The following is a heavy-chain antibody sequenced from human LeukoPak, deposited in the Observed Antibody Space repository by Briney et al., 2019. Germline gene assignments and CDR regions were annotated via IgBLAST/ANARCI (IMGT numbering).Heavy chain of an antibody. V-gene: IGHV5-51*01. CDR3: ARHNDPLTDYYYAMDV. J-gene: IGHJ6*02. Sequence: GESLKISCKGSGYSFTSYWIGWVRQMPGKGLEWMGIIYPGDSDTRYSPSFQGQVTISADKSISTAYLQWTSLKASDTAMYYCARHNDPLTDYYYAMDVWGQGTTVTVSS. CDR2: IYPGDSDT. D-gene: IGHD3-9*01. CDR1: GYSFTSYW.